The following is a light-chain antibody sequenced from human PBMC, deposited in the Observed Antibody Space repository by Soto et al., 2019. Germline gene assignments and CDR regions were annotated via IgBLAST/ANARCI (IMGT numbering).Light chain of an antibody. Sequence: EIVLTQSPGTLSLSPGERGALSCRASQSVSSNYVAWYQQKPGQAPRLLISGASNRATGTPDRFRGSGSGTDFTLTISRLEPEDFATYYCQQSYSTITFGPGTKVDIK. CDR1: QSVSSNY. CDR3: QQSYSTIT. J-gene: IGKJ3*01. V-gene: IGKV3-20*01. CDR2: GAS.